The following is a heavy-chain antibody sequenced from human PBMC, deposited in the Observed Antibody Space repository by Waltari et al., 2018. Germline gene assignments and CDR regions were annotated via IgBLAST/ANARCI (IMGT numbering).Heavy chain of an antibody. CDR2: IWYDGNNK. J-gene: IGHJ6*02. CDR1: GFTFSNYG. Sequence: QVQLVESGGGVVQPGTSLRLSCAASGFTFSNYGMHWVRQAPGKGLEWVAVIWYDGNNKYYEDSVKGRFTISRDNSRNTLDLQMNGLRVEDTAVYDCGKEYSAYHFGMDVRGQGSTVTVAS. V-gene: IGHV3-33*06. D-gene: IGHD2-15*01. CDR3: GKEYSAYHFGMDV.